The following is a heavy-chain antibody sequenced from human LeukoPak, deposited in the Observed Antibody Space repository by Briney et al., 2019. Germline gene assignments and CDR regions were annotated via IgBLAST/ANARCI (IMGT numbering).Heavy chain of an antibody. D-gene: IGHD3-16*02. CDR3: AKALLTFGGVIVTSFDY. J-gene: IGHJ4*02. CDR1: GFTFSSYA. Sequence: PGGSLRLSCAASGFTFSSYAMSWVRQAPWKGLEWVSAISGSGGSTYYADSVKGRFTISRDNSKNTLYLQMNSLRAEDTAVYYCAKALLTFGGVIVTSFDYWGQGTLVTVSS. V-gene: IGHV3-23*01. CDR2: ISGSGGST.